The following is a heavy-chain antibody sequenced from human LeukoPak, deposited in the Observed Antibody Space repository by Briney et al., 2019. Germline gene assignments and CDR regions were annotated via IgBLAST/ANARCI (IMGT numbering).Heavy chain of an antibody. Sequence: GGSLRLSCAASGFTVSSNYMSWVRQAPAGKGLEWVSVMYTGGSTYYADSVKGRFTISRDNPKNTLYLQMNSLRAEDTAVYYCARGPTLWFGELVYAFDIWGQGTMVTVSS. V-gene: IGHV3-53*01. CDR1: GFTVSSNY. CDR2: MYTGGST. J-gene: IGHJ3*02. CDR3: ARGPTLWFGELVYAFDI. D-gene: IGHD3-10*01.